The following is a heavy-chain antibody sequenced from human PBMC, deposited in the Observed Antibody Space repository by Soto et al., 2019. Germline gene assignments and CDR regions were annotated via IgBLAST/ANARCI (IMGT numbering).Heavy chain of an antibody. D-gene: IGHD6-19*01. Sequence: ASVKVSCKASGYTFTSYYMHWVRQAPGQGLEWMGIINPSGGSTSYAQKFQGRVTMTRDTSTSTVYMELSSLRSEDTAVYYCARPHTLYSSGWYSFDYWGQGTLVTVS. V-gene: IGHV1-46*01. J-gene: IGHJ4*02. CDR3: ARPHTLYSSGWYSFDY. CDR1: GYTFTSYY. CDR2: INPSGGST.